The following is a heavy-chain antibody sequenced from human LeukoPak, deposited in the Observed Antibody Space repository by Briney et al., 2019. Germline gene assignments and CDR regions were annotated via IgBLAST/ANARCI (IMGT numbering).Heavy chain of an antibody. Sequence: ETLSLTCTVSGGSVSSGSYYWNWIRQPPGKGLEWIGNIYNSGSTDYNPSLKSRVTMSVNLSKKQISLKLTSVTAADTALYYCARDRGPYWYFDLWGRGTLVTVSS. V-gene: IGHV4-61*01. D-gene: IGHD5-24*01. J-gene: IGHJ2*01. CDR2: IYNSGST. CDR1: GGSVSSGSYY. CDR3: ARDRGPYWYFDL.